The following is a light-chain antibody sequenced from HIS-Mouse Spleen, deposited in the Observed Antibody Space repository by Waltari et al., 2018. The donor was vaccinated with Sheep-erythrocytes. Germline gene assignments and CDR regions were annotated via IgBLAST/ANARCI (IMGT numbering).Light chain of an antibody. V-gene: IGLV2-11*01. CDR2: DVS. J-gene: IGLJ1*01. CDR1: SSDVGGYNY. CDR3: CSYAGSYNHV. Sequence: QSALTQPRSVSGSPGQSVTISCTGTSSDVGGYNYVSWYQQHPGKAPKLMIYDVSKRPSGVPDCFSGSKAGHTASLTISGLQAEDEADYYCCSYAGSYNHVFATGTKVTVL.